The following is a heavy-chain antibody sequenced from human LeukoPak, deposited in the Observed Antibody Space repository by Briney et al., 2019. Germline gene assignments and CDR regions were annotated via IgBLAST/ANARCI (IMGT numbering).Heavy chain of an antibody. V-gene: IGHV4-34*01. D-gene: IGHD3-22*01. J-gene: IGHJ5*02. Sequence: SETLSLTCAVYGGSFSGYYWSWIRQPPGKGLEWIGEINHSGSINYNPSLKSRVTISVDTSKNQFSLKLSSVTAADAAVYYCARGDSSGYIFGKWFDPWGQGTLVTVSS. CDR1: GGSFSGYY. CDR2: INHSGSI. CDR3: ARGDSSGYIFGKWFDP.